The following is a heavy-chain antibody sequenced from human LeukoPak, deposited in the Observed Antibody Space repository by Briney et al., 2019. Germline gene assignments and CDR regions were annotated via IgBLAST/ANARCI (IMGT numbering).Heavy chain of an antibody. CDR3: ASADYYDSSGYYSPFNY. CDR1: GGSFSGYY. Sequence: SETLSLTCAVYGGSFSGYYWSWIRQPPGKGLEWIGEINHSGSTNYNPSLKSRVTISVDTSKNQFSLKLSSVTAAGTAVYYCASADYYDSSGYYSPFNYWGQGTLVTVSS. J-gene: IGHJ4*02. CDR2: INHSGST. D-gene: IGHD3-22*01. V-gene: IGHV4-34*01.